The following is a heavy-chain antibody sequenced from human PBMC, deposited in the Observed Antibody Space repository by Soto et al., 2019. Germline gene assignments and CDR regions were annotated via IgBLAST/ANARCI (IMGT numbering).Heavy chain of an antibody. Sequence: QVQLQESGPGLVKPSETLSLTCTVSGGSISSYYWSWIRQPPGKGLEWIGYIYYSGSTNYNPSLKSRLTISXXTXKXXFSLKLSSVTAADTAVYYCARREGEQLVPDWYFDLWGRGTLVTVSS. V-gene: IGHV4-59*08. CDR3: ARREGEQLVPDWYFDL. J-gene: IGHJ2*01. CDR2: IYYSGST. CDR1: GGSISSYY. D-gene: IGHD6-13*01.